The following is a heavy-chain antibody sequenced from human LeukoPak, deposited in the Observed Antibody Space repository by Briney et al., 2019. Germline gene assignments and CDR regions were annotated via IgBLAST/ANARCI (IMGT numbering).Heavy chain of an antibody. CDR3: ARGPQGLNWLPFFDP. J-gene: IGHJ5*02. Sequence: GGSLRLSCAASGFTFSSYSMNWVRQAPGKGLEWVSSISSSSSYIYYADSVKGRFTISRDNAKNSLYLQMNSLRAEDTAVYYCARGPQGLNWLPFFDPWGQGTLVTVSS. CDR1: GFTFSSYS. D-gene: IGHD3/OR15-3a*01. CDR2: ISSSSSYI. V-gene: IGHV3-21*01.